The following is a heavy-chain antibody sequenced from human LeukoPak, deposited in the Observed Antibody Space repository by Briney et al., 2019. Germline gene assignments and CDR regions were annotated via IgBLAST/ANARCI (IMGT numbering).Heavy chain of an antibody. Sequence: SQTLSLTCAISGDSVSSSSSAWSWIRQSPSRGLEWLGRTYYRSKWHNDYAESVKSRITINPDTSKNEFSLQLNSVTPEDTAVYYCARNLRPDFDYWGQGPLVTVSS. J-gene: IGHJ4*02. CDR1: GDSVSSSSSA. CDR3: ARNLRPDFDY. V-gene: IGHV6-1*01. CDR2: TYYRSKWHN.